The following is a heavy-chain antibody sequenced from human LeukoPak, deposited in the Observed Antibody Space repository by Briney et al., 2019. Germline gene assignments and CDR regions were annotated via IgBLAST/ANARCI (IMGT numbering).Heavy chain of an antibody. V-gene: IGHV4-59*12. CDR1: GGSISGYY. J-gene: IGHJ4*02. Sequence: QTSETLSLTCTVSGGSISGYYWSWIRQPPGKGLEWIGSIYYSGSTYYNPSLKSRVTISVDTSKNQFSLKLSSVTAADTAVYYCARGYCSGGSCYTPLFDYWGQGTLVTVSS. D-gene: IGHD2-15*01. CDR2: IYYSGST. CDR3: ARGYCSGGSCYTPLFDY.